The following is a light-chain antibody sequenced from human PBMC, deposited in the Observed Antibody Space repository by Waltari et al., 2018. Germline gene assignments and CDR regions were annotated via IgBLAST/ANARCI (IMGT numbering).Light chain of an antibody. Sequence: SYELTQPPSVSVSPGQTASITCAGAKLGDKYAPWYQQRPGQSPVLVIYQDNKRPSGIPERFSGSNSGTTATLTISGTQAMDEADYYCQAWDGTTAGVLFGGGTKLTVL. J-gene: IGLJ2*01. CDR1: KLGDKY. CDR3: QAWDGTTAGVL. CDR2: QDN. V-gene: IGLV3-1*01.